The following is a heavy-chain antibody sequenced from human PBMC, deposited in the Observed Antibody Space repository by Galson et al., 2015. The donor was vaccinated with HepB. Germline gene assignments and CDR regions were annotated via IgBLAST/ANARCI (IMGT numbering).Heavy chain of an antibody. CDR3: AGMLDDKSGYYFFYY. J-gene: IGHJ4*02. V-gene: IGHV3-21*01. CDR1: GFTVSSHN. D-gene: IGHD3-22*01. CDR2: ISRSSSYI. Sequence: SLRLSCAASGFTVSSHNMNWVRQAPGKGLEWVSPISRSSSYIYYADSVKGRFTISRDNAKNSLYLQMNSLRAEDTAVYYCAGMLDDKSGYYFFYYWGQGTLVTVAS.